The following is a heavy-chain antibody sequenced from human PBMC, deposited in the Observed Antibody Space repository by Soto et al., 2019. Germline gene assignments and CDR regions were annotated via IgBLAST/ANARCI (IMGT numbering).Heavy chain of an antibody. CDR1: VYTFTSYD. CDR3: ATDLVATVVTPLRYGMDV. V-gene: IGHV1-8*01. D-gene: IGHD5-12*01. CDR2: MNPNSGNT. J-gene: IGHJ6*02. Sequence: GXSVKVSCKASVYTFTSYDINWVRQATGQGLEWMGWMNPNSGNTGYAQKFQGRVTMTRNTSISTAYMELSSLRSEDTAVYYCATDLVATVVTPLRYGMDVWGQGTTVTVSS.